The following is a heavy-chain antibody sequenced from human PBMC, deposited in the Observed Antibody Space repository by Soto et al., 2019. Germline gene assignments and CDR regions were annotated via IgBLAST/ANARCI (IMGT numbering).Heavy chain of an antibody. CDR2: IYSGGST. D-gene: IGHD3-22*01. Sequence: EVQLVESGGGLVQPGGSLRLSCAASGFTVNNNYMSWVRQAPGKGLEWVSVIYSGGSTYYADSVNGRFTISRDNSKNTVDLQMNSLRAEDTAVYYCARASYYYDSSGYYYRYYFDYWGQGTLVTVSS. J-gene: IGHJ4*02. CDR3: ARASYYYDSSGYYYRYYFDY. CDR1: GFTVNNNY. V-gene: IGHV3-66*01.